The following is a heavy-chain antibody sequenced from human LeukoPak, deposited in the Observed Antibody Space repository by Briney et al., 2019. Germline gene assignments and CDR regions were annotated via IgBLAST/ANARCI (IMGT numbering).Heavy chain of an antibody. CDR1: GFTFNTYT. CDR3: AKSFLSVVAATKGFDY. Sequence: AGGSLRLSCAASGFTFNTYTMNWVRQAPGKGLEWVSAITGSTKYIPSNIYYADAVQGRFTISRDDAKNLVYLQMNSLRAEDTAVYYCAKSFLSVVAATKGFDYWGQGTLVTVSS. CDR2: ITGSTKYI. V-gene: IGHV3-21*04. D-gene: IGHD2-15*01. J-gene: IGHJ4*02.